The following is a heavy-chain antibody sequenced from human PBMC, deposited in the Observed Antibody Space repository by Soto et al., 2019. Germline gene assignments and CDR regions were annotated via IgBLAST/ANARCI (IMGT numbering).Heavy chain of an antibody. Sequence: QVQLVQSGAEMVKPGASLTISCRASGYTVSSFYLHWVRQAPGQGLEWMGVMRPSDGSTNYAQKFQGRVTMTRATSTNTVYMDLSSLRSDDTAVYYCARGPALRYYDMSGYRGSFEYWGLGTLVTVSS. CDR2: MRPSDGST. CDR1: GYTVSSFY. V-gene: IGHV1-46*01. J-gene: IGHJ4*02. CDR3: ARGPALRYYDMSGYRGSFEY. D-gene: IGHD3-22*01.